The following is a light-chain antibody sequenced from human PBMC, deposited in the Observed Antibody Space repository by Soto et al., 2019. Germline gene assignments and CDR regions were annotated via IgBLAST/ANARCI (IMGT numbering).Light chain of an antibody. Sequence: QSVLTQPPSASGSPGQSVTISCTGNSSDVGGYNYVSWYQQHPGKAPKLMIYEVSKRPSGVPDRFSCSKSGNTASLTVSGLQAEDEADYYCNSYAGSNNWVFGGGTKLTVL. CDR3: NSYAGSNNWV. CDR2: EVS. CDR1: SSDVGGYNY. V-gene: IGLV2-8*01. J-gene: IGLJ3*02.